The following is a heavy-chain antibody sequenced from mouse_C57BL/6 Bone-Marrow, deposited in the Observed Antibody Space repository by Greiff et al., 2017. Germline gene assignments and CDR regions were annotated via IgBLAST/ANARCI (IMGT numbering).Heavy chain of an antibody. CDR2: IYPGSGST. D-gene: IGHD1-1*01. CDR1: GYTFTSYW. J-gene: IGHJ4*01. V-gene: IGHV1-55*01. Sequence: VQLQQSGAELVKPGASVKMSCKASGYTFTSYWITWVKQRPGQGLEWIGDIYPGSGSTNYNEKFKSKATLTVDTSSSTAYMQLCILTSEDSAVYYCARLTTLVAPDAMDYWGQGTSVTVSS. CDR3: ARLTTLVAPDAMDY.